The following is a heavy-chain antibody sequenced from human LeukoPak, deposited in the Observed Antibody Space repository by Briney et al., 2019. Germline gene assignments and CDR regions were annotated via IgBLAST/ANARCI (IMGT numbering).Heavy chain of an antibody. D-gene: IGHD2-2*01. V-gene: IGHV1-18*01. Sequence: GASVKVSCKASGYTFTSYGISWVRKAPGQGLEWMGWISAYNGNTNYAQKLQGRVTMTTDTSTSTAYMELRSLRSDDTAVYYCARDRVCSSTSCYDGGRKVNDYWGQGTLVTVSS. CDR3: ARDRVCSSTSCYDGGRKVNDY. CDR1: GYTFTSYG. J-gene: IGHJ4*02. CDR2: ISAYNGNT.